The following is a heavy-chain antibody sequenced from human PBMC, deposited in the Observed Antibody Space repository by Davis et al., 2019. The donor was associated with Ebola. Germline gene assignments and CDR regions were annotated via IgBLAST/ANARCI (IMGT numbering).Heavy chain of an antibody. V-gene: IGHV4-59*02. CDR3: AREMSATGHAFDI. D-gene: IGHD1-14*01. CDR2: ISNGGRT. CDR1: GGSVGSDY. Sequence: MPSETLSLTCSVSGGSVGSDYWSWIRQSPGKGLEWIAFISNGGRTIYNPSLRGRVTISIDTSKNQFSLEVRSVTAADTALYYCAREMSATGHAFDIWGQGTMVTVSS. J-gene: IGHJ3*02.